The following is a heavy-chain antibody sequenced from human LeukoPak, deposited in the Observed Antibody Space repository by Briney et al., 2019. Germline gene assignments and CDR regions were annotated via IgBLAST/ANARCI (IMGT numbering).Heavy chain of an antibody. J-gene: IGHJ4*02. CDR2: ISGSGGST. V-gene: IGHV3-23*01. D-gene: IGHD1-26*01. CDR1: GFTFRSYG. CDR3: AKDGIVGTMGFDY. Sequence: TGGSLRLSCAASGFTFRSYGMSWVRQAPGKGLEWVSAISGSGGSTYYADSVQGRFTISRDNSKNTLYLQMNSLRAEDTAVYYCAKDGIVGTMGFDYWGQGTLVTVSS.